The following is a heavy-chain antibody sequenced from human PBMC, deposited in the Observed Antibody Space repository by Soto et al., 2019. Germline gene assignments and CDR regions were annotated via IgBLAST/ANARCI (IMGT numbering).Heavy chain of an antibody. D-gene: IGHD6-6*01. V-gene: IGHV4-59*01. CDR1: GGSIRRYY. J-gene: IGHJ5*02. CDR3: ARDLSISSTDGPLDP. CDR2: IHYTGST. Sequence: ASETLSLTCTVSGGSIRRYYWTWIRQPPGKGLEWIGNIHYTGSTNYNPSLKSRVTISLGTSKSQFSLKLSSVTAADTAVYYCARDLSISSTDGPLDPWGHGTLVTVSS.